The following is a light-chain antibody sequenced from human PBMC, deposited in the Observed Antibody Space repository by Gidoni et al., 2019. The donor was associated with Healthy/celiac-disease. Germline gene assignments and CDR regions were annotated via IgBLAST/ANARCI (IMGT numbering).Light chain of an antibody. J-gene: IGKJ2*01. Sequence: DIQRTQSPSSLSASVGDRVTITCRESQSISSYLNWYQQKPGKAPKLLIYAASSLQSVVPSRFSGSGSGTDFTLTISSLQPEDFATYYCQQSYSTPYTFGQGTKLEIK. CDR1: QSISSY. V-gene: IGKV1-39*01. CDR3: QQSYSTPYT. CDR2: AAS.